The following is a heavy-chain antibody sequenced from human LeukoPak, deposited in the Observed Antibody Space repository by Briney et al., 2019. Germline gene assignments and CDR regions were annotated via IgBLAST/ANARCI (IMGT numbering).Heavy chain of an antibody. J-gene: IGHJ4*02. CDR1: GFTFSSYG. D-gene: IGHD4-17*01. V-gene: IGHV3-30*18. Sequence: GRSLRLSCAASGFTFSSYGMHWVRQAPGKGLEWVAVISYDGSNKYYADSVKGRFTISRDNSKNTLYLQMNSLRAEDTAVYYCAKDPGVDGDYGDYWGQGTLVTVAS. CDR2: ISYDGSNK. CDR3: AKDPGVDGDYGDY.